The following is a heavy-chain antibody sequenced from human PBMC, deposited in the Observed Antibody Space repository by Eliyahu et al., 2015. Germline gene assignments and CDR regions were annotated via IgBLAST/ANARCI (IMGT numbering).Heavy chain of an antibody. V-gene: IGHV3-9*01. CDR2: ISWNSGSI. CDR1: GFXFDDYA. CDR3: AKDRYSGSSYYFDY. Sequence: EVQLVESGGGLVQPGRSLXLSCAASGFXFDDYAMHWVRQAPGKGLEWVSGISWNSGSIGYADSVKGRFTISRDNAKNSLYLQMNSLRAEDTALYYCAKDRYSGSSYYFDYWGQGTLVTVSS. J-gene: IGHJ4*02. D-gene: IGHD1-26*01.